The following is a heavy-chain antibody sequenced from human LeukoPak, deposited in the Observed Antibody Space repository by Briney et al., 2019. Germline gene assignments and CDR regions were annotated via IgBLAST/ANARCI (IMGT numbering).Heavy chain of an antibody. CDR1: GFTFSTYS. V-gene: IGHV3-21*01. Sequence: GGSLRLSCAASGFTFSTYSMNWVRQAPGKGLEWVSCINSSSSYIYYADSVKGRFTISRDNAKNSLYLQMNGLRAEDTAVYYCARRMWYPASDSTLAKSIDYWGQGTLVTVSS. D-gene: IGHD2-15*01. J-gene: IGHJ4*02. CDR2: INSSSSYI. CDR3: ARRMWYPASDSTLAKSIDY.